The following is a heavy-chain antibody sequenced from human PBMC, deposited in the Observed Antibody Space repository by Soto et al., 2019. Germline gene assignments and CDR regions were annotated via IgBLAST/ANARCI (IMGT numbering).Heavy chain of an antibody. D-gene: IGHD3-3*02. CDR3: ASPKIAFYNWFDP. Sequence: SETLSLTCTVSGGSISSSSYYWGWIRQPPGKRLEWIGSIYYRGSTYYNPSLKSRVTISVDTSKNQFSLKLSSVTAADTAVYYCASPKIAFYNWFDPWGQGTRVT. J-gene: IGHJ5*02. CDR2: IYYRGST. CDR1: GGSISSSSYY. V-gene: IGHV4-39*01.